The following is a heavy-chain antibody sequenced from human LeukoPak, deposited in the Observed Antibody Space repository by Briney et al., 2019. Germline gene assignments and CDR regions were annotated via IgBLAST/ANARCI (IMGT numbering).Heavy chain of an antibody. CDR3: ARMNYVSTGWGAPFDN. V-gene: IGHV3-48*04. J-gene: IGHJ4*02. D-gene: IGHD1-7*01. CDR2: IGSSGTTT. CDR1: GFTFSIYS. Sequence: GGSLRHSCAASGFTFSIYSMNWVRQAPGRGLEWLSYIGSSGTTTYYADSVKGRFTISRDNAKNLLFLQMNSLRAEDTAVYYCARMNYVSTGWGAPFDNWGQGTLVTVSS.